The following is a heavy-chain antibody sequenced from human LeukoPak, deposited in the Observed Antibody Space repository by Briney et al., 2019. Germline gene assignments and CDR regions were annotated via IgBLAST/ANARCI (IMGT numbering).Heavy chain of an antibody. CDR1: GFTFSSYG. D-gene: IGHD3-22*01. CDR2: ISGSGGST. J-gene: IGHJ6*03. Sequence: GGSLRLSCAASGFTFSSYGMSWVRQAPGKGLEWVSAISGSGGSTYYADSVKGRFTISRDNSKNTLYLQMNSLRAEDTAVYYCTYYHDSSGYLRYYYMDVWGKGTTVTISS. CDR3: TYYHDSSGYLRYYYMDV. V-gene: IGHV3-23*01.